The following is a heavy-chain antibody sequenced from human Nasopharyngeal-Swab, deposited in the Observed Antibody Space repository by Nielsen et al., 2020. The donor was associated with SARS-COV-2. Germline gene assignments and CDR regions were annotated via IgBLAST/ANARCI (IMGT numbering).Heavy chain of an antibody. D-gene: IGHD2-21*02. Sequence: GESLKISCAASGFTFSNYGMSWVRQAPGKGLEWVSAISGSATTTFYADSVKGRFTISRDNSKNTLYLQMNSLRAEDTAIYYCAKARETIVVVTASCDYWGQGALVTVSS. CDR2: ISGSATTT. J-gene: IGHJ4*02. V-gene: IGHV3-23*01. CDR1: GFTFSNYG. CDR3: AKARETIVVVTASCDY.